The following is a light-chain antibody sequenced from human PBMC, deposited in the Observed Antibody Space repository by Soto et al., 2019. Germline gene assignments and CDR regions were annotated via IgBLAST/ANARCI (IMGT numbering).Light chain of an antibody. CDR2: AAS. V-gene: IGKV1-9*01. CDR3: QQRKDYPLT. Sequence: DIQLTQSPSFLSASVGDRVTITCRASQGISSYLAWFQQKPGRAPKLLVYAASTLQSGVQSRFSGSGSGTEFTLTISSLQPEDFATYYCQQRKDYPLTFGGGTKVEIK. CDR1: QGISSY. J-gene: IGKJ4*01.